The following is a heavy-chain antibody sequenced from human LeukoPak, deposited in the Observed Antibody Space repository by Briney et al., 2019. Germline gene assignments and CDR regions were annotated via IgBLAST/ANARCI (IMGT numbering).Heavy chain of an antibody. CDR2: IIPIFGTA. CDR1: GGTFSSYG. J-gene: IGHJ4*02. V-gene: IGHV1-69*05. D-gene: IGHD2-21*02. Sequence: SVKVSCKASGGTFSSYGISWVRQAPGQGLEWMGGIIPIFGTANYAQKLQGRVTMTTDTSTSTAYMELRSLRSDDTAVYYCVIGHSCGGDCYFDYWGQGTLVTVSS. CDR3: VIGHSCGGDCYFDY.